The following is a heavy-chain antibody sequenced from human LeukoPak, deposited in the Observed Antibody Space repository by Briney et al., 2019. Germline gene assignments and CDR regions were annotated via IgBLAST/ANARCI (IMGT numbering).Heavy chain of an antibody. J-gene: IGHJ6*02. D-gene: IGHD2-8*01. CDR1: GFTFNNYA. CDR2: ISVSGGST. Sequence: QPGGSLSLSCAASGFTFNNYAMSWVRQAPGKGLEWVSTISVSGGSTYSADSVKGRFTISRDNSKNTLYLQMNSLRAEDTAVYYCAKGVEYGMDVWGQGTTVTVSS. CDR3: AKGVEYGMDV. V-gene: IGHV3-23*01.